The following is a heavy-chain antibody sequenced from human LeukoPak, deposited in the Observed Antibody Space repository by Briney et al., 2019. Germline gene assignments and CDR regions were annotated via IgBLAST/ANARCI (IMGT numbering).Heavy chain of an antibody. CDR2: FDPEDGET. CDR1: GYTLTELS. J-gene: IGHJ5*02. CDR3: ATVFLGYCSSTSCPRWFDP. D-gene: IGHD2-2*01. V-gene: IGHV1-24*01. Sequence: VASVKVSCTVSGYTLTELSMHWVRQAPGKGLEWMGGFDPEDGETIYAQKFQGRVTMTEDTSTDTAYMELSSLRSEDTAVYYCATVFLGYCSSTSCPRWFDPWGQGTLVTVSS.